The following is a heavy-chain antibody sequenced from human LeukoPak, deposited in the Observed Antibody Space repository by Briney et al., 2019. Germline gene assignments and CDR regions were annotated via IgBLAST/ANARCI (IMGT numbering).Heavy chain of an antibody. CDR3: ARGATGFDY. CDR1: GFTFSSYN. V-gene: IGHV3-48*02. CDR2: ISSRSSAI. J-gene: IGHJ4*02. D-gene: IGHD3-16*01. Sequence: GGSLRLSCAASGFTFSSYNMNWVRQAPGKGLEWVSYISSRSSAIYYADSVKGRFAISRDNAKSSLYLQMNSLRDEDTAVYYCARGATGFDYWGQGTLVTVSS.